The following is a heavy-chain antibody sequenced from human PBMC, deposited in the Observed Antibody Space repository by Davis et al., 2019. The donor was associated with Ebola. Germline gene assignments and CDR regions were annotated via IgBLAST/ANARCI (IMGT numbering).Heavy chain of an antibody. J-gene: IGHJ4*02. V-gene: IGHV3-7*03. CDR2: IYRDGSEK. CDR3: AKDVPSTY. Sequence: GESLKISCAASGFSVSSTYMSWVRQAPGKGLEWVANIYRDGSEKYYVDSVKGRFTVSRDNTKNSLYLQMNTLRADDTAIYYCAKDVPSTYWGQGTLVTVSS. D-gene: IGHD5/OR15-5a*01. CDR1: GFSVSSTY.